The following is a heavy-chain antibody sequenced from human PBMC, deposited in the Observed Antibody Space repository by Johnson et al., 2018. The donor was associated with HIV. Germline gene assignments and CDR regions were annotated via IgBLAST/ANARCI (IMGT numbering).Heavy chain of an antibody. V-gene: IGHV3-30*18. D-gene: IGHD3-16*01. CDR2: ISYDGSNK. CDR1: GFTFSSYA. J-gene: IGHJ3*02. Sequence: QVQLVESGGGVVRPGGSLRLSCAASGFTFSSYAMHWVRQAPGKGLEWVAVISYDGSNKYYADSVKGRFTISRDNSKNTLYLQMNSLRAEDTAVYYCAKPMGGDDAFDIWGQGTTVTVSS. CDR3: AKPMGGDDAFDI.